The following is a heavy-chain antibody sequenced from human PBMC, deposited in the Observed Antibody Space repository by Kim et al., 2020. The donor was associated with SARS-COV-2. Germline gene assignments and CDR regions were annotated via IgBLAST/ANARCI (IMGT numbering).Heavy chain of an antibody. D-gene: IGHD4-4*01. CDR3: AKHYINYWYCDL. J-gene: IGHJ2*01. Sequence: GGSLRLSCAASGFTFSSYAMNWVRQAPGKGLEWVSAISGSGGSTYYADSVKGRFTISRDNAKNTLYLQMNSLRAEDTAVYYCAKHYINYWYCDLLGRGTLVTVSS. CDR2: ISGSGGST. V-gene: IGHV3-23*01. CDR1: GFTFSSYA.